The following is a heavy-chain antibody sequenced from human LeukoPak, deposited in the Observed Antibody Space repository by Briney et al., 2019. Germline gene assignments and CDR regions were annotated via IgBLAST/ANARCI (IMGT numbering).Heavy chain of an antibody. Sequence: VASVKVSCKASGYTFTGDYMHWARQAPGQGLEWMGWINPNSGGTNYAQKFQGRATMTRDTSISTSYMELSRLRSDDTAVYYCARDLVVVTGYYYYYGMAVWGQGTTVTVSS. J-gene: IGHJ6*02. CDR2: INPNSGGT. CDR1: GYTFTGDY. CDR3: ARDLVVVTGYYYYYGMAV. V-gene: IGHV1-2*02. D-gene: IGHD2-2*01.